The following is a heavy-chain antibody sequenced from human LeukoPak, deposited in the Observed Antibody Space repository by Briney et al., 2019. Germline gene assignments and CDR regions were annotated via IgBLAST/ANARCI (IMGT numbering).Heavy chain of an antibody. CDR2: IIPVFGTA. V-gene: IGHV1-69*13. CDR1: GGTFSSYT. Sequence: GASVKVSCKASGGTFSSYTINWVRQAPGQGLEWMGGIIPVFGTANYVQKFQGRVTITADESTSTAYMELSSLRSEDTAVYYCARESITMVRGVKWPFGYWGQGTLVTVSS. CDR3: ARESITMVRGVKWPFGY. D-gene: IGHD3-10*01. J-gene: IGHJ4*02.